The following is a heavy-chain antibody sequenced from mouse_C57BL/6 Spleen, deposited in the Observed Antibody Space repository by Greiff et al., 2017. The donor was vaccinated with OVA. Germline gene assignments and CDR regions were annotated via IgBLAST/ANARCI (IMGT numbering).Heavy chain of an antibody. V-gene: IGHV1-80*01. D-gene: IGHD1-1*01. CDR1: GYAFSSYW. CDR3: ARWGSSYASYAMDY. Sequence: VQLVESGAELVKPGASVKISCKASGYAFSSYWMNWVKQRPGKGLEWIGQIYPGDGDTNYNGKFKGKATLTADKSSSTAYMQLSSLTSEDSAVYFCARWGSSYASYAMDYWGQGTSVTVSS. CDR2: IYPGDGDT. J-gene: IGHJ4*01.